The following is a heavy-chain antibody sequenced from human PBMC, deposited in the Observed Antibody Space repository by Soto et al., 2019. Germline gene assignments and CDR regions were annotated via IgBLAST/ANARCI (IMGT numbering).Heavy chain of an antibody. CDR1: GYSFISYD. J-gene: IGHJ4*02. D-gene: IGHD2-2*01. Sequence: GXSVKVSFNASGYSFISYDINWVRQATGQGLEWMGWMNPNSGNTGYAQKFQGRVTMTRNTSISTAYMELRSLRSEDTAVYYCAREAAALGNDYWGQGTLVTVS. CDR2: MNPNSGNT. CDR3: AREAAALGNDY. V-gene: IGHV1-8*01.